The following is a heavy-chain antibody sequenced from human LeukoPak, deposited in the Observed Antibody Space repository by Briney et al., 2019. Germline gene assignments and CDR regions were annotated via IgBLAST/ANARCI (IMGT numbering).Heavy chain of an antibody. Sequence: PGGSLRLSCAASGFSFSSYGMSWVRQAPGKGLVWVSRIDSDGSSTSYADSVRGRFSISRDNAKNTLYLQMNSLRAEDTAVYYCARGLSGYASSLGYWGQGTLVTVSA. D-gene: IGHD6-6*01. J-gene: IGHJ4*02. CDR1: GFSFSSYG. V-gene: IGHV3-74*01. CDR3: ARGLSGYASSLGY. CDR2: IDSDGSST.